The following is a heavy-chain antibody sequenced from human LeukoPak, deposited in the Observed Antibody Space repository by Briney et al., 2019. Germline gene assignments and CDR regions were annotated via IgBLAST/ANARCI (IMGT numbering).Heavy chain of an antibody. CDR2: IYYSGST. Sequence: PSETLSLTCTVSGGSISSYYWSWIRQPPGKGLEWIGYIYYSGSTNYNPSLKSRVTISVDTSKNQFSLKLSPVTAADTAVYYCARDVYYYGSGSYLGGWFDPWGQGTLVSVSS. D-gene: IGHD3-10*01. J-gene: IGHJ5*02. CDR1: GGSISSYY. CDR3: ARDVYYYGSGSYLGGWFDP. V-gene: IGHV4-59*12.